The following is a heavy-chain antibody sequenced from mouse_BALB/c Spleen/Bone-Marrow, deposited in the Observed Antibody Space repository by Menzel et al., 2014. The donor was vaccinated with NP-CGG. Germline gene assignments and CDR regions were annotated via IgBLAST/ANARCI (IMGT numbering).Heavy chain of an antibody. CDR3: IRSAGAGFAY. CDR2: INPGNGGT. J-gene: IGHJ3*01. V-gene: IGHV1-53*01. CDR1: GYTFTSYY. Sequence: VKLVESGTELVKPGASVKLSCKASGYTFTSYYMFWVKQRPGQGLEWIGEINPGNGGTVFNEKFKSKVTLTVDKSSGTAYIQLSGLTSEDSAVYYCIRSAGAGFAYWGQGTLVTVS.